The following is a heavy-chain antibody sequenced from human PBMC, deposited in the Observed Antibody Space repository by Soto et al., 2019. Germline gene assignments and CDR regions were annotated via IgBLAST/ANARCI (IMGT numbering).Heavy chain of an antibody. CDR3: ARSADSRDYFGMDV. J-gene: IGHJ6*02. CDR2: IKQDGSEK. D-gene: IGHD2-15*01. V-gene: IGHV3-7*01. CDR1: GFTSSTYW. Sequence: GGPLRLSCAASGFTSSTYWMSWVRQAPGKGVEWVASIKQDGSEKYYVDSVRGRFTISRDNAKNSLYLQMNSLRAEDTAVYYCARSADSRDYFGMDVWGQGTTVTVSS.